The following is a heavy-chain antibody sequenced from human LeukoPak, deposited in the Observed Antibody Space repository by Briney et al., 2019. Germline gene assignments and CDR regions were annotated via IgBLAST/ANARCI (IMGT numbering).Heavy chain of an antibody. Sequence: PSETLSLTCTVSGGSISTSSYYWGWIRQPPGKGLEWIGTIYYNGSTYYNPSLKSRVTISVDTSKNQFSLKLSSVTAADTAVYYCARSNYCSGGTCFYYYYMDVWGKGTTVTVSS. CDR2: IYYNGST. J-gene: IGHJ6*03. D-gene: IGHD2-15*01. CDR1: GGSISTSSYY. CDR3: ARSNYCSGGTCFYYYYMDV. V-gene: IGHV4-39*07.